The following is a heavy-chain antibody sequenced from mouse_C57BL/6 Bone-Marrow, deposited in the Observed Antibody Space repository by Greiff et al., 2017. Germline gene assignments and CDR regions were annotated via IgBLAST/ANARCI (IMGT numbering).Heavy chain of an antibody. V-gene: IGHV1-80*01. D-gene: IGHD2-3*01. J-gene: IGHJ4*01. CDR2: IYPGDGDT. CDR1: GYAFSSYW. CDR3: ARNWGLYDGYAPYAMDY. Sequence: QVQLKESGAELVKPGASVKISCKASGYAFSSYWMNWVKQRPGKGLEWIGQIYPGDGDTNYNGKFKGKATLTADKSSSTAYMQLSSLTSEDSAVYFCARNWGLYDGYAPYAMDYWGQGTSVTVSS.